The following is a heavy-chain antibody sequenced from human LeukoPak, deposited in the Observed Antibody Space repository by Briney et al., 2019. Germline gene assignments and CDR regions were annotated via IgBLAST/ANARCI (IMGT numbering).Heavy chain of an antibody. CDR2: ISGSGDST. Sequence: GGSLRLSRAAYGFTFNNFAMGWVRPAPGEGLEWVSVISGSGDSTYHADSVKGRFTISRDNSKNTLYLQMSSRRAEDTAIYYGAEDYSAGNYYFDSWGLGTLVTVSS. J-gene: IGHJ4*02. CDR3: AEDYSAGNYYFDS. CDR1: GFTFNNFA. V-gene: IGHV3-23*01. D-gene: IGHD2-15*01.